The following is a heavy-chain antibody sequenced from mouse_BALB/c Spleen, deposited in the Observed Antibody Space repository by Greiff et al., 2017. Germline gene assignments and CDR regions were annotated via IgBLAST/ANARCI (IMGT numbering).Heavy chain of an antibody. D-gene: IGHD2-4*01. V-gene: IGHV1S22*01. CDR1: GYTFTSYW. CDR3: TRTMITRGFAY. Sequence: LQQPGSELVRPGASVKLSCKASGYTFTSYWMHWVKQRPGQGLEWIGNIYPGSGSINYDEKFKSKDTLTVDKSSSTADMQLSSLTSEDSAVYYCTRTMITRGFAYWGQGTLVTVSA. J-gene: IGHJ3*01. CDR2: IYPGSGSI.